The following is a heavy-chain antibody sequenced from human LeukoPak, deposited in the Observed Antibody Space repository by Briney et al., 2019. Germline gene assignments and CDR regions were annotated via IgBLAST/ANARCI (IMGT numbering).Heavy chain of an antibody. CDR2: ISAYNGNT. D-gene: IGHD3-9*01. CDR3: ARGVDYDILTGYVY. V-gene: IGHV1-18*01. J-gene: IGHJ4*02. CDR1: GYTFTSNG. Sequence: ASVKVSCKASGYTFTSNGISWVRQAPGQGLEWMGWISAYNGNTNYAQKLQGRDTMTTDTSTSTAYMELRSLRSDDTAVYYCARGVDYDILTGYVYWGQGTLVTVSS.